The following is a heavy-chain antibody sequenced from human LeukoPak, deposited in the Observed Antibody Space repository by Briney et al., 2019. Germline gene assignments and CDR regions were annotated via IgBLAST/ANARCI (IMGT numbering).Heavy chain of an antibody. Sequence: PGGSLRLSCAASGFTFDDYAMHWVRQAPGKGLEWVSVINWNSGTIIYADSVRGRFTISRDNAKTSLYLQMNSLRPDDTAFYYCAKAGCSSTTCYVNSWGQGALVTVSS. CDR2: INWNSGTI. CDR1: GFTFDDYA. V-gene: IGHV3-9*01. D-gene: IGHD2-2*01. CDR3: AKAGCSSTTCYVNS. J-gene: IGHJ4*02.